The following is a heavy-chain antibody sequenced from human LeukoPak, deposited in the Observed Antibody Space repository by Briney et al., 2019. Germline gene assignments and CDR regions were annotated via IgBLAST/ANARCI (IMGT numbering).Heavy chain of an antibody. D-gene: IGHD3-22*01. J-gene: IGHJ4*02. CDR1: GGTFSSYA. V-gene: IGHV1-69*05. Sequence: SVKVSCKASGGTFSSYAISWVRQAPGQGLEWMGGIIPIFGTANYAQKLQGRATLTTDTSTSTAYMELRSLRSDDTAVYYCARCPCCDRTFDCWGQGTLVTVSS. CDR2: IIPIFGTA. CDR3: ARCPCCDRTFDC.